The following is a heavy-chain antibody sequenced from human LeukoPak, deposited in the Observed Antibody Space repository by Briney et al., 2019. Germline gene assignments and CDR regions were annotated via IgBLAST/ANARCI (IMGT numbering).Heavy chain of an antibody. Sequence: GGSLRLSCAASGFTVSTNGMHWVRQAPGKGLEWVAVIWYDGGTKYNEDSVKGRFTISKDNSKNMVYLQMNSLRAEDTAVYYCARLDYGDYVWGQHFDYWGQGTLVTVSS. D-gene: IGHD4-17*01. CDR2: IWYDGGTK. CDR3: ARLDYGDYVWGQHFDY. V-gene: IGHV3-33*01. CDR1: GFTVSTNG. J-gene: IGHJ4*02.